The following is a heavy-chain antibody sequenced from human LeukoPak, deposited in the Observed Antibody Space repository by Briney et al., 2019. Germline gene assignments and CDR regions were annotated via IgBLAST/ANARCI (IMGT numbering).Heavy chain of an antibody. V-gene: IGHV4-34*01. D-gene: IGHD5-12*01. CDR1: GGSFSGYY. Sequence: SETLSLTCAVYGGSFSGYYWTWIRQAPGKGLEWIGEINHSGKTNYNPSLKSRVTISVDTSKNQSSLKLSSVTAADTAVYYCARGPSGYHNPGGQGTLVTVSS. CDR2: INHSGKT. J-gene: IGHJ4*02. CDR3: ARGPSGYHNP.